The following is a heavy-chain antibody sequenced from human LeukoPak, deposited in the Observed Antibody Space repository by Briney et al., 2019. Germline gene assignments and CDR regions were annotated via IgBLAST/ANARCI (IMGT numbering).Heavy chain of an antibody. CDR3: ARRPKGAVAGRNWFDP. Sequence: GGSLRLSCEVSGFTFSSYWMNWVRQAPGKGLEWVANIKQDGSDKYYVDSVKGRFTISRDNAKNSLYLQMNSLRAEDTAVYYCARRPKGAVAGRNWFDPWGQGTLVTVSS. D-gene: IGHD6-19*01. CDR1: GFTFSSYW. CDR2: IKQDGSDK. V-gene: IGHV3-7*01. J-gene: IGHJ5*02.